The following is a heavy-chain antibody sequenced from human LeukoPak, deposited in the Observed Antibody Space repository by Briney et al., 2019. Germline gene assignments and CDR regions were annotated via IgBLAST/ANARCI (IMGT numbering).Heavy chain of an antibody. V-gene: IGHV3-23*01. J-gene: IGHJ4*02. CDR3: AKDPISGSYRAYYSDY. CDR1: GFTFSSYA. D-gene: IGHD1-26*01. Sequence: GGSLSLSCAASGFTFSSYAKSWVRQAPGKGLEWVSAFSGSGGSTYYADSVKGRFTISRDNSKNTLYLQMNSLRAEDTAVYYCAKDPISGSYRAYYSDYWGQGTLVTVSS. CDR2: FSGSGGST.